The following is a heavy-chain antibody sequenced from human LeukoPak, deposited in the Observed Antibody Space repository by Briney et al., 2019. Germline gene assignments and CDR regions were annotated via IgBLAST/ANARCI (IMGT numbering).Heavy chain of an antibody. V-gene: IGHV3-7*03. CDR3: ARGGGLDV. Sequence: GGSLRLSWAASGFTFNSYWMNWARQAPGKGLEWVASINHNGNVNYYVDSVKGRFTISRDNAKNSLYLQMSNLRAEDTAVYFCARGGGLDVWGQGATVTVSS. D-gene: IGHD3-16*01. J-gene: IGHJ6*02. CDR2: INHNGNVN. CDR1: GFTFNSYW.